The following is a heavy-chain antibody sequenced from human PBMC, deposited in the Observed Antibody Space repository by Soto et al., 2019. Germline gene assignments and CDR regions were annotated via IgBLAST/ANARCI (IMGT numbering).Heavy chain of an antibody. CDR2: IKGDGSAK. CDR1: GFTFGNYW. V-gene: IGHV3-7*05. J-gene: IGHJ3*02. D-gene: IGHD6-25*01. CDR3: ARDVSPVSSGYYLDAFDI. Sequence: EAQWVDSGGGLVQPGGSLRLSCAASGFTFGNYWMTWVRQAPGKGLEWVANIKGDGSAKSYLDSVRGRFTVSRDNAENSLFLQMNILRAENTALYYCARDVSPVSSGYYLDAFDIWGQGTMVTVS.